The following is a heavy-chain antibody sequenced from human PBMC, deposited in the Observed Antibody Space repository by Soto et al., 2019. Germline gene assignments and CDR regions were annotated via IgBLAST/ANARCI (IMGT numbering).Heavy chain of an antibody. Sequence: SGPTVVNPTQTLTLTCTFSGFSVSTSGVGVGWIRQPPGKALEWLALIYWDDDKRYSPSLKSRLTIIKDTSKSQVVLTMTNMDPVETAQYYCAHTESYYDILTGYYRPDPKGVYDYWGKGTLVPV. D-gene: IGHD3-9*01. J-gene: IGHJ4*02. V-gene: IGHV2-5*02. CDR3: AHTESYYDILTGYYRPDPKGVYDY. CDR2: IYWDDDK. CDR1: GFSVSTSGVG.